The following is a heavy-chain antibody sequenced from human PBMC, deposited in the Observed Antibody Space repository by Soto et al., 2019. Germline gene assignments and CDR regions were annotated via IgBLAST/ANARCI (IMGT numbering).Heavy chain of an antibody. J-gene: IGHJ3*02. D-gene: IGHD2-15*01. Sequence: QVQLVESGGGVVQPGRSLRLSCAASGFTFSSYAMHWVRQAPGKGLEWVAVISYDGSNKYYADSVKGRFTISRDNSKNTLYLQMNSLRAEDTAVYYCARDNMVGGDAFDIWGQGTMVTVSS. CDR3: ARDNMVGGDAFDI. CDR2: ISYDGSNK. CDR1: GFTFSSYA. V-gene: IGHV3-30-3*01.